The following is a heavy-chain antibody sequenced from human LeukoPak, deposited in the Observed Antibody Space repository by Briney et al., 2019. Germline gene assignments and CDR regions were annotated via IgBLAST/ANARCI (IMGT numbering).Heavy chain of an antibody. D-gene: IGHD2-2*01. CDR3: AKDLTGYCSSTDY. Sequence: GGSLRLSCAASGFTFSSYAMSWVRQAPGRGLEWVSAISGSGGSTYYADSVKGRFTISRDNSKNTLYLQMNSLRAEDTAVYYCAKDLTGYCSSTDYWGQGTLVTVSS. CDR2: ISGSGGST. J-gene: IGHJ4*02. V-gene: IGHV3-23*01. CDR1: GFTFSSYA.